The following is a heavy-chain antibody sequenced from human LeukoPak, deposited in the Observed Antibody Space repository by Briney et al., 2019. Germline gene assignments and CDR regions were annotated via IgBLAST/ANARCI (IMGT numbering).Heavy chain of an antibody. D-gene: IGHD6-13*01. J-gene: IGHJ4*02. CDR2: ISSSSSYI. CDR3: ARIAAAGVYYFDY. Sequence: PGGSLTLSCAASGFTFSSYSMNWVRQAPGKGLEWVSSISSSSSYIYYADSVKGRFTISRDNAKNSLYLQMNSLRAEDTAVYYCARIAAAGVYYFDYWGQGTLVTVSS. V-gene: IGHV3-21*01. CDR1: GFTFSSYS.